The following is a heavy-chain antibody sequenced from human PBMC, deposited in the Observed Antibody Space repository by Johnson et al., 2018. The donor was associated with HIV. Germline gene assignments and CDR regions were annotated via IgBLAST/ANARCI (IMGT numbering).Heavy chain of an antibody. CDR3: ARLRSPDAFDI. J-gene: IGHJ3*02. CDR2: ISGNGGST. D-gene: IGHD2-15*01. Sequence: VQLVESGGGLVQPGGSLRVSCAASGFTFSNYAIHWVRQAPGKGLEYVSAISGNGGSTYYANYVKGRFTISRDNSKNTLYLQMGSLRAEDMGVYYCARLRSPDAFDIWGQGTMVTVSS. CDR1: GFTFSNYA. V-gene: IGHV3-64*01.